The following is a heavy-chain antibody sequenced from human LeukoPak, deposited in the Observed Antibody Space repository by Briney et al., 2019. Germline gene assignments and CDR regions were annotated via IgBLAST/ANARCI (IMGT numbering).Heavy chain of an antibody. Sequence: GRSLRLSCAVSGFTFSSYAMHWVRQAPGKGLEWVAVISYDGSNKYYADSVKGRFTISRDNSKNTLYLQMNSLRAEDTAVYYCARDGARDYYDSSGHFDYWGQGTLVTVSS. V-gene: IGHV3-30-3*01. CDR3: ARDGARDYYDSSGHFDY. J-gene: IGHJ4*02. CDR2: ISYDGSNK. CDR1: GFTFSSYA. D-gene: IGHD3-22*01.